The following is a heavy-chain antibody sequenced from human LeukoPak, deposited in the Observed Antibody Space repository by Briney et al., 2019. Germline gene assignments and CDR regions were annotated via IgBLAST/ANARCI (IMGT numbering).Heavy chain of an antibody. CDR2: VIGSGGST. J-gene: IGHJ4*02. V-gene: IGHV3-23*01. CDR1: GFTFSSYV. CDR3: AKGGWLGYCSSTSCYWGFDY. D-gene: IGHD2-2*01. Sequence: PGGSLRLSCAASGFTFSSYVMSWVRQAPGKGLEWVSAVIGSGGSTYYADSVKGRFTMSRDNSKNTLYLQMNSLRAEDTAVYYCAKGGWLGYCSSTSCYWGFDYWGQGTLVTVSS.